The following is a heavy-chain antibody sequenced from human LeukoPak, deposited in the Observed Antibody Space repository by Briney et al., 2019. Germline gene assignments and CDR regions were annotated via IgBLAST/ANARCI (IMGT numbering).Heavy chain of an antibody. CDR2: IYTTGRT. CDR3: ARAGYIISSDVFDF. D-gene: IGHD3-16*02. J-gene: IGHJ4*02. CDR1: GGSINSYW. Sequence: SETLSLTCSVSGGSINSYWWSWIRQPAGKGLEFLGRIYTTGRTNYNPSLKSRVSMSVDTSKNMFSLELRSVTAADTAVYFCARAGYIISSDVFDFWGQGTLVAVSS. V-gene: IGHV4-4*07.